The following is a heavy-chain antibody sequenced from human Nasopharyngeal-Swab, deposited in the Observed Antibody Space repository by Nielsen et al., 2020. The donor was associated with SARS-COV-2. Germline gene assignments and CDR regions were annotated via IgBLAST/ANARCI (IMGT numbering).Heavy chain of an antibody. CDR3: ARVGYGDYGWRGNYYYGMDV. CDR1: EFTFSSYE. D-gene: IGHD4-17*01. Sequence: GGSLRLSCAASEFTFSSYEMNWVRQAPGKGLEWVSYISSSGSTIYYADSVKGRFTISRDNAKNSLYLQMNSLRAEDTAVYYCARVGYGDYGWRGNYYYGMDVWGQGTTVTVSS. V-gene: IGHV3-48*03. J-gene: IGHJ6*02. CDR2: ISSSGSTI.